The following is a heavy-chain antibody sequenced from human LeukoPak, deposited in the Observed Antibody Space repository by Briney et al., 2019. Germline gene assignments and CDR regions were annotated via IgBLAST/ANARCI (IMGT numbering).Heavy chain of an antibody. CDR3: AVPYSSGWGGFDP. CDR2: IYYSGRT. CDR1: GGSISSSSSY. V-gene: IGHV4-39*01. Sequence: SETLSLTCTVSGGSISSSSSYWGWIRQPPGKGLEWIGSIYYSGRTYYNPSLKSRVTISVDTSENQFSLKLSSVTAADTAVYYCAVPYSSGWGGFDPWGQGTLVTVSS. J-gene: IGHJ5*02. D-gene: IGHD6-19*01.